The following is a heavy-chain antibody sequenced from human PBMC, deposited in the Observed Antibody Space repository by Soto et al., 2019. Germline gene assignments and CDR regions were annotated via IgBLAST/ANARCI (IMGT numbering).Heavy chain of an antibody. CDR1: GFTFSSYG. J-gene: IGHJ4*02. CDR3: ARGVRGSYDY. D-gene: IGHD1-26*01. Sequence: QVQLVESGGGVVQPGRSLRLACAASGFTFSSYGMHWVRQAPGKGLEWVAVIWYDGSNKYYADSVKGRFTVSRDNSKSTLYLQMNSLRVEDRAVYYCARGVRGSYDYWGQGTLVTVSS. CDR2: IWYDGSNK. V-gene: IGHV3-33*01.